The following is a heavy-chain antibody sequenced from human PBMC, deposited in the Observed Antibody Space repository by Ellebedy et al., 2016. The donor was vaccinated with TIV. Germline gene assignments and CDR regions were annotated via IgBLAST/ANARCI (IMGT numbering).Heavy chain of an antibody. CDR3: ARDDSGWTGGGY. Sequence: ASVKVSCKASGGTFINYAISWVRQAPGQRIEWMGRIIPILGITNYAQKFQGRVTITADKSATTAYMELSSLTSEDTAVYYCARDDSGWTGGGYWGQGTLVTVSS. J-gene: IGHJ4*02. CDR2: IIPILGIT. CDR1: GGTFINYA. D-gene: IGHD6-19*01. V-gene: IGHV1-69*04.